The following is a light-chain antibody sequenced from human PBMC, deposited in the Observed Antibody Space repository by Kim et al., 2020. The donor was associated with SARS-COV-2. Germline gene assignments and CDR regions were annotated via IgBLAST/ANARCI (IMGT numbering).Light chain of an antibody. J-gene: IGKJ4*01. V-gene: IGKV3-20*01. CDR3: QQYSSSRLT. CDR1: QSVSSSY. CDR2: GAS. Sequence: EIVLTQSPGTLSLSPGEGATLSCRASQSVSSSYLAWYQQKPGQAPRLLIYGASSRATGIPDRFSGSGSGTDFTLTISRLEPEDFAVYYCQQYSSSRLTFGEGTKVDIK.